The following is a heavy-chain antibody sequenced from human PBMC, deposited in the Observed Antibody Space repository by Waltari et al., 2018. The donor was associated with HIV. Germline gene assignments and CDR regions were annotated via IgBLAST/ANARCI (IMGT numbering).Heavy chain of an antibody. J-gene: IGHJ4*02. D-gene: IGHD5-18*01. Sequence: QVQLVESGGGVVQPGRSLRLSCAASGLTFSSDGMHWVRQAPGKGLEWVAVIWYDGSNKYYADSVKGRFTISRDNSKNTLYVQMNSLRAEDTAVYYCAREKVDTTMAVGYYFDYWGQGTLVTVSS. CDR2: IWYDGSNK. CDR3: AREKVDTTMAVGYYFDY. V-gene: IGHV3-33*01. CDR1: GLTFSSDG.